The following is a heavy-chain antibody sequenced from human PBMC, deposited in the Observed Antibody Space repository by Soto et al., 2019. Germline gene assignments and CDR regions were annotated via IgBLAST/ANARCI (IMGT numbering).Heavy chain of an antibody. CDR2: IIPIFGTA. Sequence: SVKVSCKASGGTFSSYAISWVRQAPGQGLEWMGGIIPIFGTANYAQKFQGRVTITADESTSTAYLELSSLRSEDTAVYYFASGYCSGGSCYYYYYYGMDVWGQGTTVTVSS. J-gene: IGHJ6*02. D-gene: IGHD2-15*01. CDR3: ASGYCSGGSCYYYYYYGMDV. V-gene: IGHV1-69*13. CDR1: GGTFSSYA.